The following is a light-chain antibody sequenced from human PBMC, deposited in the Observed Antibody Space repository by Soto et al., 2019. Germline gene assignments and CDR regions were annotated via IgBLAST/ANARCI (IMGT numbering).Light chain of an antibody. CDR3: QQYGSSPWT. V-gene: IGKV3-20*01. Sequence: ENVLTQSPGTLSLSPGGRATLSCRASQSVSSSYLTWYRQKPGQAPRLLIYGASSRATGVPDRFSGSGSGTDFTLTISRLEPEDFAVYYCQQYGSSPWTFGQGTKVEIK. CDR1: QSVSSSY. J-gene: IGKJ1*01. CDR2: GAS.